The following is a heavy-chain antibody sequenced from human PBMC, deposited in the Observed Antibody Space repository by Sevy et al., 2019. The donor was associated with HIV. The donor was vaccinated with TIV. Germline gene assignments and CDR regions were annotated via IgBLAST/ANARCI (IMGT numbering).Heavy chain of an antibody. V-gene: IGHV1-18*04. CDR3: ARDSLYDSSGYYYNFDY. CDR1: GYTFTSYG. D-gene: IGHD3-22*01. CDR2: ISAYNGNT. J-gene: IGHJ4*02. Sequence: ASLKVSCKASGYTFTSYGISWVRQAPGQGLEWMGWISAYNGNTNYAQNLQGRVTMTTDTSTSTAYMELRSLRSDDTAVYYCARDSLYDSSGYYYNFDYWGQGTLVTVSS.